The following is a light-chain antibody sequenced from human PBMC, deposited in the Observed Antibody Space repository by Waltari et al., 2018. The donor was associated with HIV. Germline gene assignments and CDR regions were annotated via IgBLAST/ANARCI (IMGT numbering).Light chain of an antibody. Sequence: SYELTQPPSVSVAPGKTARIACGGSNIGTKSVPWYQQKPGQAPVLVIYYDSDRPSGIPERFSGSNSGNTATLIIRRVEAGDEADYYCQLWDSNSDHVIFGGGTKLTVL. CDR1: NIGTKS. V-gene: IGLV3-21*04. J-gene: IGLJ2*01. CDR2: YDS. CDR3: QLWDSNSDHVI.